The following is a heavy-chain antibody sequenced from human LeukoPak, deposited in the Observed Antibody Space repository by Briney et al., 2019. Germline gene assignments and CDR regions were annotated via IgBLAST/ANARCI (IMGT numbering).Heavy chain of an antibody. J-gene: IGHJ4*02. Sequence: SETLSLTCTVSGGSISNYYWSWIRQAAGKGPEWIGRIFSSGSTNYNPSLKSRVTISEDNSKNQYSLKLTPVTAADTAVYYGARLRQLDIDYWGQGTLVSVSS. CDR3: ARLRQLDIDY. CDR2: IFSSGST. D-gene: IGHD6-6*01. V-gene: IGHV4-4*07. CDR1: GGSISNYY.